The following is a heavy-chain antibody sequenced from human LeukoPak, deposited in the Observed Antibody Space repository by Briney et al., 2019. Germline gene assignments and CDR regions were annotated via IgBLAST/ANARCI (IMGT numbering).Heavy chain of an antibody. CDR2: IIPIFGTA. D-gene: IGHD1-20*01. CDR3: AREYNWNDVYYGMDV. V-gene: IGHV1-69*13. Sequence: SVKVSCKASGYTFTSYGISWVRQAPGQGLEWMGGIIPIFGTANYAQKFQGRVTITADESTSTAYMELSSLRSEDTAMYYCAREYNWNDVYYGMDVWGQGTTVTVSS. CDR1: GYTFTSYG. J-gene: IGHJ6*02.